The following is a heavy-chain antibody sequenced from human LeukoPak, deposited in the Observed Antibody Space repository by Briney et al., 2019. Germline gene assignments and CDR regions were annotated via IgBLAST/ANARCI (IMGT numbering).Heavy chain of an antibody. CDR3: ARVAYDYVWGRLEGMDV. V-gene: IGHV1-2*02. CDR2: INPNSGGT. Sequence: ASVKVSCKASGYTFTGYYMHWVRQAPGQGLEWMGWINPNSGGTNYAQKFQGRVTMTRNTSVSTAYMELSSLRSEDTAVYYCARVAYDYVWGRLEGMDVWGKGTTVTISS. CDR1: GYTFTGYY. J-gene: IGHJ6*03. D-gene: IGHD3-16*01.